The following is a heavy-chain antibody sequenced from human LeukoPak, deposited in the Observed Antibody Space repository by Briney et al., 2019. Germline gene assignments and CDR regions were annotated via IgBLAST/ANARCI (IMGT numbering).Heavy chain of an antibody. V-gene: IGHV1-69*01. CDR1: GGTFSSYA. D-gene: IGHD2-15*01. J-gene: IGHJ5*02. Sequence: SVKVSCKASGGTFSSYAISWVRQAPGQGLEWMGGIIPIFGTANYAQKFQGRVTITADESTSTAYMELRSLRSDDTAVYYCARDKGYCSGGSCYYWFDPWGQGTLVTVSS. CDR2: IIPIFGTA. CDR3: ARDKGYCSGGSCYYWFDP.